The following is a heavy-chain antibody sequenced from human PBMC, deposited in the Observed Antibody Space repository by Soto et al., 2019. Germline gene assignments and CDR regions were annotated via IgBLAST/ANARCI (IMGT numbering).Heavy chain of an antibody. CDR2: IYYSGST. J-gene: IGHJ5*02. CDR1: GGSISSSSYY. Sequence: SETLSLTCSVSGGSISSSSYYWGWIRQPPGKGLEWIGSIYYSGSTYYNPSLKSRVTISVDTSKNQFSLKLSSVTAADTAVYYCARQGSSWLYWFDHWGQGTLVTSPQ. D-gene: IGHD6-13*01. V-gene: IGHV4-39*01. CDR3: ARQGSSWLYWFDH.